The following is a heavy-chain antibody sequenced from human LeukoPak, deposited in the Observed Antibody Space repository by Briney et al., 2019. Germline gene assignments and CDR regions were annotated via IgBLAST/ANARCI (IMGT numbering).Heavy chain of an antibody. Sequence: ASVKVSCKASGGTFSSYAISWVRQAPGQGLEWMGRIIPIFGTANYVQKFQGRVTITTDESTSTAYMELSSLRSEDTAVYYCARDDYGGNSELGYWGQGTLVTVSS. CDR3: ARDDYGGNSELGY. CDR2: IIPIFGTA. V-gene: IGHV1-69*05. D-gene: IGHD4-23*01. CDR1: GGTFSSYA. J-gene: IGHJ4*02.